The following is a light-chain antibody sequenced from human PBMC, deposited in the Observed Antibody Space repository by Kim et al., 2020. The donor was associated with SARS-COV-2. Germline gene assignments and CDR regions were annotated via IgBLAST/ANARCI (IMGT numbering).Light chain of an antibody. CDR2: WAS. CDR1: QSVLYDSNNKNY. CDR3: QQYYSTPPT. Sequence: DIVMTQSPDSLAVSLGERATINCKSSQSVLYDSNNKNYLAWYQQKPGQPPKLLIYWASTRESGVPDRFSGSGYGTDFTLTISSLQAEDVAVYYCQQYYSTPPTFGKGTKVDIK. V-gene: IGKV4-1*01. J-gene: IGKJ1*01.